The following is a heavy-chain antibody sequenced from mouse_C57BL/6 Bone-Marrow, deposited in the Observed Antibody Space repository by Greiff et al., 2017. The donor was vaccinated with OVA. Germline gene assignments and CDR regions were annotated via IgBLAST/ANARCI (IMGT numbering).Heavy chain of an antibody. CDR3: ASPGGRFYYFDY. J-gene: IGHJ2*01. Sequence: VKLQQPGAELVKPGASVKMSCKASGYTFTSYWITWVKQRPGQGLEWIGDIYPGSGSTNYNEKFKSKATLTVDTSSSTAYMQLSSLTSEDSAVYYCASPGGRFYYFDYWGQGTTLTVSS. CDR1: GYTFTSYW. CDR2: IYPGSGST. V-gene: IGHV1-55*01. D-gene: IGHD3-3*01.